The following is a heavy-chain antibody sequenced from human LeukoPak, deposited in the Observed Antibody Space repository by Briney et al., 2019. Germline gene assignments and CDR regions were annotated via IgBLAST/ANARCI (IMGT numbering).Heavy chain of an antibody. CDR2: IIPILGIA. J-gene: IGHJ4*02. Sequence: SVKVSCRASGGTFSSYAISWVRQAPGQGLEWMGRIIPILGIANYAQKFQGRATMTEDTSTDTAYMELSSLRSEDTAVYYCATGVSHPWESSSSSSGYYFDYWGQGTLVTVSS. CDR1: GGTFSSYA. V-gene: IGHV1-69*04. CDR3: ATGVSHPWESSSSSSGYYFDY. D-gene: IGHD6-6*01.